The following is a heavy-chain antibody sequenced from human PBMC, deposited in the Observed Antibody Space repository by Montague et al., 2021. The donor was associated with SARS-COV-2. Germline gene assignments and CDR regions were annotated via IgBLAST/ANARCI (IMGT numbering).Heavy chain of an antibody. Sequence: SETLSLTCIVSSGSIISNTYYWGWIRQPPGKELEWIGNISSSGTTYYNPSLRSRVTISVDTSKNHLSLRVSSVTAADTAVYFCARRGSVCGWFQFDDWGQGTRVTVSS. CDR2: ISSSGTT. CDR1: SGSIISNTYY. V-gene: IGHV4-39*02. J-gene: IGHJ4*02. D-gene: IGHD3-16*01. CDR3: ARRGSVCGWFQFDD.